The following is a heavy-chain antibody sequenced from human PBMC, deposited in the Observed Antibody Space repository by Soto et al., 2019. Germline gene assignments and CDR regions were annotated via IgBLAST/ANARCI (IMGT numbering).Heavy chain of an antibody. CDR2: IYYSGST. CDR3: ARDGYDYILDV. Sequence: PSETLSLTCTVSGGSISSGGYYWSWIRQHPGKGLEWIGYIYYSGSTYYNPSLKSRVTISVDTSKNQFSLKLSSVTAADTAVYYCARDGYDYILDVWGQGTTVTVSS. CDR1: GGSISSGGYY. D-gene: IGHD3-16*01. V-gene: IGHV4-31*03. J-gene: IGHJ6*02.